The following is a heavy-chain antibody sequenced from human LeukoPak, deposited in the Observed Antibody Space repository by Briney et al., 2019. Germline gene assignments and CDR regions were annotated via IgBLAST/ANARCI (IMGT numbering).Heavy chain of an antibody. J-gene: IGHJ6*02. CDR1: GYTLTGYY. CDR3: ARDSVDTAMVTYYYYGMDV. V-gene: IGHV1-2*02. Sequence: ASVKVSCKASGYTLTGYYMHWVRQAPGQGLEWMGWINPNSGGTNYAQKFQGRVTMTRDTSISTDYMELSRLRSDDTAVYYCARDSVDTAMVTYYYYGMDVWGQGTTVTVSS. D-gene: IGHD5-18*01. CDR2: INPNSGGT.